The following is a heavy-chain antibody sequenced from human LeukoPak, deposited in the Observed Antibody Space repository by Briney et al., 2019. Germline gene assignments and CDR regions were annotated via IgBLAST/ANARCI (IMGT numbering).Heavy chain of an antibody. V-gene: IGHV3-30*02. CDR3: AKGNDYGDRNPDY. J-gene: IGHJ4*02. D-gene: IGHD4-17*01. CDR1: GFTFSSYG. Sequence: GGSLRLSCAASGFTFSSYGVHWVRQAPGKGLEWVAFIRYDGSNKYYADSVKGRFSISRDNSKNTLYLQMNSLRAEDTAVYYCAKGNDYGDRNPDYWGQGTLVTVSS. CDR2: IRYDGSNK.